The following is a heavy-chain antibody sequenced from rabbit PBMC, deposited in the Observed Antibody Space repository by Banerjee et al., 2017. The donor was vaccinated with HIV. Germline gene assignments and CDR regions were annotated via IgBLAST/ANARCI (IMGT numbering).Heavy chain of an antibody. J-gene: IGHJ4*01. Sequence: QSLEESRGDLVKPGASLTLTCTASGFSFSSGYYMCWVRQAPGKGLEWIGCIGVGAGSTYYASWAKGRFTISKTSSTTVTLQMTSLTAADTATHFCARSRGGNVGDPFNLWGPGTLVTVS. CDR1: GFSFSSGYY. CDR2: IGVGAGST. V-gene: IGHV1S40*01. CDR3: ARSRGGNVGDPFNL. D-gene: IGHD2-1*01.